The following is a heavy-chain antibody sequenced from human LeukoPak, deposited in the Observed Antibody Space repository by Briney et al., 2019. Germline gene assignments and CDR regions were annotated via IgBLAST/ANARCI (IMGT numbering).Heavy chain of an antibody. V-gene: IGHV3-30*04. CDR1: GFTFTSYA. CDR3: AREGVVGAILGY. CDR2: ISHDGSNK. D-gene: IGHD1-26*01. Sequence: GSLRLSCAASGFTFTSYAMHWVRQAPGKGLEWVALISHDGSNKDYGDSVKGRFTISRDNSKNTLYLQMNSLKPEDTAVYYCAREGVVGAILGYWGQGSLVTVSP. J-gene: IGHJ4*02.